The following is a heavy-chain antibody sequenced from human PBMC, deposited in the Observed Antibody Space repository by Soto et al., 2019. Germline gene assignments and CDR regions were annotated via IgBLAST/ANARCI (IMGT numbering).Heavy chain of an antibody. CDR2: ISGSGANT. V-gene: IGHV3-23*01. D-gene: IGHD1-26*01. CDR3: ARDRATFDS. J-gene: IGHJ4*02. CDR1: GFTFISYA. Sequence: GGSLRLSCGASGFTFISYAMSWVRHVPGKGLEWISSISGSGANTWYAGSVQGRFIISRDDSKSTVSLHMSSLRVEDTAIYYCARDRATFDSWGQGTLVTVSS.